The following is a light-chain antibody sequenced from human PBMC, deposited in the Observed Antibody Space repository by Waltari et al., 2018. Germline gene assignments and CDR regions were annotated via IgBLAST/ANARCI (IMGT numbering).Light chain of an antibody. CDR1: QSLLHTDGTTY. V-gene: IGKV2-29*02. CDR3: MQGVNLPLT. J-gene: IGKJ4*01. CDR2: EVS. Sequence: EIVMTQTPLSLSVTPGEPASIPCKSNQSLLHTDGTTYLYWYLHKAGHSPQLLIYEVSTRFSGVPDRFSGSGSGTDFTLKISRVEAEDVGFYYCMQGVNLPLTFGGGTKVEI.